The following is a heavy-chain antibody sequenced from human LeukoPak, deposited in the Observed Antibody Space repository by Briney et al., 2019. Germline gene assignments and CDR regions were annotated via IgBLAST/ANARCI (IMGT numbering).Heavy chain of an antibody. CDR1: GGTFSSYA. Sequence: RASVKVSCKASGGTFSSYAISWVRQAPGQGLEWMGGIIPIFGTANYAQKFQGGVTITADESTSTAYMELSSLRSEDTAVYYCASAETYYYDSSGYFNIWGQGTMVTVSS. V-gene: IGHV1-69*13. CDR2: IIPIFGTA. J-gene: IGHJ3*02. CDR3: ASAETYYYDSSGYFNI. D-gene: IGHD3-22*01.